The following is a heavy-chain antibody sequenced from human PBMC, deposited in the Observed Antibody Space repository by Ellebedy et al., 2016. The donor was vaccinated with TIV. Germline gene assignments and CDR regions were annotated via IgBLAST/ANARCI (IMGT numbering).Heavy chain of an antibody. J-gene: IGHJ5*02. D-gene: IGHD4-17*01. CDR3: ARRASYGDYAVQVNPWFDP. CDR1: GFNFRSYW. V-gene: IGHV3-7*01. Sequence: PGGSLRLSCAASGFNFRSYWMTWVRQAPGKGLEWVAKIRQEGDEIYYVESVKGRFTLSRDNAKNSLFLQMNSLRVEETAVYYCARRASYGDYAVQVNPWFDPWGQGTLVTVSS. CDR2: IRQEGDEI.